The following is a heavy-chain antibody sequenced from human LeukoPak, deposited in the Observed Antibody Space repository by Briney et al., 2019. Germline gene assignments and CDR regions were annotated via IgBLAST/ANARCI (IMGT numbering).Heavy chain of an antibody. J-gene: IGHJ4*02. D-gene: IGHD6-13*01. Sequence: ASVKVSCKASGYTFTSYGITWVRQAPGQGLEWMGWISVYNGNTNYAQKLQGRVTMTTDTSTSTAYMELRSLRSDDTAIYYCARDREAAGQKLTDYWGQGTLVTVPS. CDR2: ISVYNGNT. CDR3: ARDREAAGQKLTDY. CDR1: GYTFTSYG. V-gene: IGHV1-18*01.